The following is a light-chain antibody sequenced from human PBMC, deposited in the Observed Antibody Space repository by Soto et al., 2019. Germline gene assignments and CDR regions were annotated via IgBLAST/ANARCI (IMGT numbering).Light chain of an antibody. Sequence: DIQINRSTSTLSASVGDRVTITCRASHNIKNWLAWYQQKQGEAPKLLIYKASNLADGVPSRFSGSGSGTEYTLTVSSLQPDDSASYYCQQYENFATFGQGTRVEIK. J-gene: IGKJ1*01. CDR2: KAS. CDR3: QQYENFAT. V-gene: IGKV1-5*03. CDR1: HNIKNW.